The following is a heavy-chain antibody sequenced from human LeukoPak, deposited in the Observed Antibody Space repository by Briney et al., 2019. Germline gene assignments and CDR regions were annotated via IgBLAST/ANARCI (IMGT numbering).Heavy chain of an antibody. Sequence: GASVKVSCKASGSTITDYYIHWVRQAPGQGLEWMGWINPNSGGTNYAQRFQGRVTMTRDTSISTAYMELSRLRSDDTAVYYCARAYDSSSWYERRVYYFDYWGQGTLVTVSS. CDR3: ARAYDSSSWYERRVYYFDY. J-gene: IGHJ4*02. V-gene: IGHV1-2*02. CDR1: GSTITDYY. CDR2: INPNSGGT. D-gene: IGHD6-13*01.